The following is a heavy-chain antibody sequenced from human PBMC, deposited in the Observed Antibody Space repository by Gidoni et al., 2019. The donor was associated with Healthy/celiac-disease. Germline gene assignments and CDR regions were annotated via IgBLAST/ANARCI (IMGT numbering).Heavy chain of an antibody. V-gene: IGHV3-23*01. D-gene: IGHD3-22*01. CDR2: ISGSGGST. CDR3: AKKTYYYDSSGYLWAWFDP. J-gene: IGHJ5*02. CDR1: GFTFSSYA. Sequence: EVQLLESGGGLVQPGGSLRLSCAASGFTFSSYAMSWVRQAPGKGLEWVSAISGSGGSTYYADSVKGRFTISRDNSKNTLYLQMNSLRAEDTAVYYCAKKTYYYDSSGYLWAWFDPWGQGTLVTVSS.